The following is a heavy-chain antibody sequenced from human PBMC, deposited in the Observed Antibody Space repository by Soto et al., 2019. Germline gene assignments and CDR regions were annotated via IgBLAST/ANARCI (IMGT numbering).Heavy chain of an antibody. V-gene: IGHV1-3*01. CDR3: ARGYCSSTSCQYYFDF. D-gene: IGHD2-2*01. CDR1: GYTFTGYA. J-gene: IGHJ4*02. Sequence: ASVKVSCKASGYTFTGYAIHWVRQAPGQRHEWMGWINGGNGDTKYSQKFQGRVTITRDTSASTAYMELTSLGSEDTAVYHCARGYCSSTSCQYYFDFWGQGTLVTVA. CDR2: INGGNGDT.